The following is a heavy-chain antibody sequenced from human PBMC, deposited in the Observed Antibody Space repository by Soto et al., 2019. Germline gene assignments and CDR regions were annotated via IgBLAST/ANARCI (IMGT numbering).Heavy chain of an antibody. V-gene: IGHV3-23*01. Sequence: GSLRLSCAASGFTFSSYAMSWVRQAPGKGLEWVSAISGSGGSTYYADSVKGRFTISRDNSKNTLYLQMNSLRAEDTAVYYCAKDDYDILTGYSDYCGQGTLVTVSS. D-gene: IGHD3-9*01. CDR3: AKDDYDILTGYSDY. J-gene: IGHJ4*02. CDR2: ISGSGGST. CDR1: GFTFSSYA.